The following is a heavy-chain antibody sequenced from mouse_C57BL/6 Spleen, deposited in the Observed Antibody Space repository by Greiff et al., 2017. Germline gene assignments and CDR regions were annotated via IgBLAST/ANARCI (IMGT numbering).Heavy chain of an antibody. V-gene: IGHV1-69*01. Sequence: VQLQQPGAELVMPGASVKLSCKASGYTFTSYWMHWVKQRPGQGLEWIGEIDPSDSYTNYNQKFKGKSTLTVDKSSSTAYMQLSSLTSEDSAVYYCARRGVSAWFAYWGQGTLVTVSA. CDR3: ARRGVSAWFAY. D-gene: IGHD3-1*01. J-gene: IGHJ3*01. CDR2: IDPSDSYT. CDR1: GYTFTSYW.